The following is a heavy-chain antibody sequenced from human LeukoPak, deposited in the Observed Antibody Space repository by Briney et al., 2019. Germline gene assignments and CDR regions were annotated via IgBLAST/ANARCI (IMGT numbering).Heavy chain of an antibody. CDR2: ISSSGSTI. CDR1: GYSISSGYY. Sequence: LSLTCTVSGYSISSGYYWGWIRQPPGKGLEWVSYISSSGSTIYYADSVKGRFTISRDNAKNSLYLQMNSLRAEDTAVYYCASRLGYCSSTSCYAGEMDYWGQGTLVTVSS. D-gene: IGHD2-2*01. J-gene: IGHJ4*02. CDR3: ASRLGYCSSTSCYAGEMDY. V-gene: IGHV3-11*04.